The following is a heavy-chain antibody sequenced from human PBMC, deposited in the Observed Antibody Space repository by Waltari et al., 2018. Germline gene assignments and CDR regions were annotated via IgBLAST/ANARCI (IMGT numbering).Heavy chain of an antibody. CDR2: IYYSGST. Sequence: QVQLQQWGAGLLKPSETLSLTCAVYGGSFSGYYWSWIRQPPGKGLEWIGSIYYSGSTYYNPSLKSRVTISVDTSKNQFSLTVFSVTAADAAVYYCARGDGTGKYGYWGQGTRVTVSS. J-gene: IGHJ4*02. D-gene: IGHD1-1*01. CDR1: GGSFSGYY. V-gene: IGHV4-34*01. CDR3: ARGDGTGKYGY.